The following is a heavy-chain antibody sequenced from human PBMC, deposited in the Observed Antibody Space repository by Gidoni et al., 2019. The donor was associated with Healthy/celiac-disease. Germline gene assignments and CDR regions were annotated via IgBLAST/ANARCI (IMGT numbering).Heavy chain of an antibody. Sequence: EVRLVGSGGGLVKPGGSLRRTCAASGFTFSSYSMTWVRQAPGKGLEWFSSISISSRYTYYADSVKGRFTISRDNAKNSLYLQMNSLRAEDTAVYYCARGLRGYFDYWGQGTLVTVSS. V-gene: IGHV3-21*01. CDR1: GFTFSSYS. D-gene: IGHD3-10*01. CDR3: ARGLRGYFDY. CDR2: ISISSRYT. J-gene: IGHJ4*02.